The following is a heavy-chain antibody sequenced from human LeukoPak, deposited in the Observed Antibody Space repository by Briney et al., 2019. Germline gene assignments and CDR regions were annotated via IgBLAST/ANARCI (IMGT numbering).Heavy chain of an antibody. CDR3: ARGPTHIVVVPAANDY. V-gene: IGHV1-2*02. J-gene: IGHJ4*02. CDR1: GYTFTGYY. CDR2: INPNSGGT. D-gene: IGHD2-2*01. Sequence: ASVKVSCKASGYTFTGYYMHWVRQAPGQGLEWMGWINPNSGGTNYAQKFQGRVTMTRDTSISTAYMELSRLRSDDTAVYYCARGPTHIVVVPAANDYWGQGTLVTVSS.